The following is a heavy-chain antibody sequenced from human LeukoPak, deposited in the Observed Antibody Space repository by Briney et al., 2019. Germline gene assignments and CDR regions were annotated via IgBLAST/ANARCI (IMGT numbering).Heavy chain of an antibody. CDR3: ARDLSITMVRGVECWFDP. V-gene: IGHV4-39*07. CDR1: GGSISSSSYY. Sequence: SETLSLTCTVSGGSISSSSYYWGWIRQPPGKGLEWIGSIYYSGSTYYNPSLKSRVTISVDTSKNQFSLKLSSVTAADTAVYYCARDLSITMVRGVECWFDPWGQGTLVTVSS. CDR2: IYYSGST. D-gene: IGHD3-10*01. J-gene: IGHJ5*02.